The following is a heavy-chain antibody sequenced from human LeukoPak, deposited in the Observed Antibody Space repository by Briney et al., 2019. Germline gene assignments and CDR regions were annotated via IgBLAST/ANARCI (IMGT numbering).Heavy chain of an antibody. Sequence: PAESLTLSCAASGFAFSTYSMNWVRQAPGKGLEWVSSVSRSSRFIFYADSVQGRFTTSRDDANDSLYLQMNSLRVDDTAVYHCATDSFSISLISLAGADVWGQGTMVTVSS. D-gene: IGHD6-19*01. V-gene: IGHV3-21*01. CDR1: GFAFSTYS. J-gene: IGHJ3*01. CDR2: VSRSSRFI. CDR3: ATDSFSISLISLAGADV.